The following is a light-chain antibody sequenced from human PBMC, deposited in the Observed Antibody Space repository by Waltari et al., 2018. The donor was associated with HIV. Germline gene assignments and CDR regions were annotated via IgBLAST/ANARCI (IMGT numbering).Light chain of an antibody. CDR1: SSNLGAGYD. Sequence: QSVVTQPPSVSGAPGQRITIPCSGSSSNLGAGYDVHWYQQLPGTAPKVIIYDNNKRPSGVPDRFSGSKSGTSASLAITGLQAEDEAEYYCQSYDTSLSAVVFGGGTTLTVL. V-gene: IGLV1-40*01. CDR3: QSYDTSLSAVV. CDR2: DNN. J-gene: IGLJ3*02.